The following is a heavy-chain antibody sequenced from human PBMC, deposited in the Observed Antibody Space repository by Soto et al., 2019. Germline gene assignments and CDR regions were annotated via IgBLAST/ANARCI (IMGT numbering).Heavy chain of an antibody. CDR2: ISHSGTS. J-gene: IGHJ5*02. D-gene: IGHD2-21*02. CDR3: ARAPGVHPGWGHWSDP. Sequence: SETLSLTCTVSGYSISSGYYWSWIRQTPGKGLEWIGSISHSGTSFYNPSLRSRVTISMDTSNNHFSLKLNSLTATDTAVYYCARAPGVHPGWGHWSDPWGQGTLVTVSS. V-gene: IGHV4-38-2*02. CDR1: GYSISSGYY.